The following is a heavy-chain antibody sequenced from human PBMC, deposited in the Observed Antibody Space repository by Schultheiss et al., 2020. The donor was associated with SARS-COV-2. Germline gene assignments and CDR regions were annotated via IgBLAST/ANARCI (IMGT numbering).Heavy chain of an antibody. D-gene: IGHD2-21*01. CDR3: ARDEDCGGDCAMDY. Sequence: GGSLRLSCAASGFTFSDHYMDWVRQAPGKGLEWVGRTRNKANSYTTEYAASVKGRFTISRDDSKNSLYLQMNSLKTEDTAVYYCARDEDCGGDCAMDYWGQGTLVTVSS. CDR2: TRNKANSYTT. J-gene: IGHJ4*02. V-gene: IGHV3-72*01. CDR1: GFTFSDHY.